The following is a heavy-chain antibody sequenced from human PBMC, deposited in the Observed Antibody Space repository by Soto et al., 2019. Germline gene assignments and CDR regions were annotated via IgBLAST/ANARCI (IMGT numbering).Heavy chain of an antibody. J-gene: IGHJ4*02. CDR1: GFTFGDYA. D-gene: IGHD3-22*01. CDR3: TTPYDSSGYYSLPADY. Sequence: GGSLRLSCTASGFTFGDYAMSWVRQAPGKGLEWVGFIRSKAYGGTTEYAASVKGRFTISRDDSKSIAYLQMNSLKTEDTAVYYCTTPYDSSGYYSLPADYWGQGTLVTVSS. CDR2: IRSKAYGGTT. V-gene: IGHV3-49*04.